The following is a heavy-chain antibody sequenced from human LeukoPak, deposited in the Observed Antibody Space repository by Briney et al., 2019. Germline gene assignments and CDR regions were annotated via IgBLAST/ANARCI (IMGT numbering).Heavy chain of an antibody. D-gene: IGHD2-15*01. Sequence: GGSLRLSCVASGFTFSTNYMNWVRQAPGKGLEWGSVIYSGGSTYYSDSVKGRFTISRDNSKNTLYLQMNSLRAEDTAVYYCARGLAYCSGGSCRWGQGTLVTVSS. CDR3: ARGLAYCSGGSCR. CDR1: GFTFSTNY. J-gene: IGHJ4*02. V-gene: IGHV3-53*01. CDR2: IYSGGST.